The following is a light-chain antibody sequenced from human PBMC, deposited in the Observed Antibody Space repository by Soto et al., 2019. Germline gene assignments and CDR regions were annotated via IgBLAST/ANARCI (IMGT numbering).Light chain of an antibody. V-gene: IGKV3-15*01. CDR2: SAS. J-gene: IGKJ2*01. CDR3: QQYNNWPPMYT. Sequence: EIVMTQSPATLSVSPGDRATLSCRASQSVSSNLAWYQQKPGQAPRLLIYSASTRATGIPARFSGSGSGTEFTLTISSLQSEDFAFYYCQQYNNWPPMYTFGQGTKLEIK. CDR1: QSVSSN.